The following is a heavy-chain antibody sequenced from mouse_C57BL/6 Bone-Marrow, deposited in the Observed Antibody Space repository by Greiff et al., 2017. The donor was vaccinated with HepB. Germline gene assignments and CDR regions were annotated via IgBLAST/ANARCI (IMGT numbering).Heavy chain of an antibody. D-gene: IGHD2-4*01. CDR1: GFTFSSYA. Sequence: EVQLQESGGGLVKPGGSLKLSCAASGFTFSSYAMSWVRQTPEKRLEWVATISDGGSYTYYPDNVKGRFTISRDNAKNNLYLQMSHLKSEDTAMYYCARIYDYDVYWYFDVWGTGTTVTVSS. J-gene: IGHJ1*03. CDR3: ARIYDYDVYWYFDV. V-gene: IGHV5-4*01. CDR2: ISDGGSYT.